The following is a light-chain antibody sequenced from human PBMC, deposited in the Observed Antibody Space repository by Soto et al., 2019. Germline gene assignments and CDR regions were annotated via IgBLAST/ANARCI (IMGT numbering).Light chain of an antibody. V-gene: IGKV3-11*01. CDR2: DAS. Sequence: EIVLTHSPATLSLSPCERATLSCRASQSVSSYLAWYQQKPGQAPRLLIYDASNRATGIPARFSGSGSGTDFTLTISSLEPEDFAVYYCQQRINWPLTFGQGTKVDIK. CDR3: QQRINWPLT. J-gene: IGKJ1*01. CDR1: QSVSSY.